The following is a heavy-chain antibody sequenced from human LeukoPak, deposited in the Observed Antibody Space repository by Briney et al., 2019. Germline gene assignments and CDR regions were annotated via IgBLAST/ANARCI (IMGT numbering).Heavy chain of an antibody. CDR1: GFTFSSYA. Sequence: GRSLRLSCAASGFTFSSYAMHWVRQAPGKGLEWVAVISYDGSNKYYADSVKGRFTISRDNSKNTLYLQMNSLRAEDTAVYYCAKDSSGYRDYWGQGTLVTVSS. V-gene: IGHV3-30-3*01. D-gene: IGHD3-22*01. CDR2: ISYDGSNK. J-gene: IGHJ4*02. CDR3: AKDSSGYRDY.